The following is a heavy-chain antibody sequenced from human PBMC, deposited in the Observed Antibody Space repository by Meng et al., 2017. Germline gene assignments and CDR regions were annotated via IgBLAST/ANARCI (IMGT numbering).Heavy chain of an antibody. CDR3: ARDRSSYSSGNPFFDY. CDR2: ISYDGSNK. D-gene: IGHD6-19*01. Sequence: GESLKISCAASGFTFSSYAMHWVRQAPGKGLEWVAVISYDGSNKYYADSVKGRFTISRDNSKNTLYLQMNSLRAEDTAVYYCARDRSSYSSGNPFFDYWGQGTLVTVSS. V-gene: IGHV3-30*07. CDR1: GFTFSSYA. J-gene: IGHJ4*02.